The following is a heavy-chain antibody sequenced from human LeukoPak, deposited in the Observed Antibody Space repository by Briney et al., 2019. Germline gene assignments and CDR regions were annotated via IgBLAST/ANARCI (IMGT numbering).Heavy chain of an antibody. V-gene: IGHV3-23*01. D-gene: IGHD2-21*01. Sequence: GGSLRLSCAASGFTYSSYAMTGARQSPGKGEGWVSTISDSGGNTYYADSVAGRFTISSGNSRDPLYLKMNGLRADDTAVYFCGRGRFLGPDCWGQGTMVTVSS. J-gene: IGHJ4*02. CDR2: ISDSGGNT. CDR1: GFTYSSYA. CDR3: GRGRFLGPDC.